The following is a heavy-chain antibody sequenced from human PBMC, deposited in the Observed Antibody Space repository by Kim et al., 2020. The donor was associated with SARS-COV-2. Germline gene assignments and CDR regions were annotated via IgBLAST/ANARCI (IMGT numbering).Heavy chain of an antibody. Sequence: YAQKFQGRVTMTRDTSTSTVYMELSSLRSEDTAVYYCARDPNSGWNWFDPWGQGTLVTVSS. CDR3: ARDPNSGWNWFDP. V-gene: IGHV1-46*01. J-gene: IGHJ5*02. D-gene: IGHD1-1*01.